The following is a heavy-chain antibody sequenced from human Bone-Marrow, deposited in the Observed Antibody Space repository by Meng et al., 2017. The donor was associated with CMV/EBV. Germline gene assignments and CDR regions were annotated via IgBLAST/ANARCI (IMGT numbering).Heavy chain of an antibody. D-gene: IGHD6-19*01. CDR1: GFTFRPYW. CDR3: ARDADSSGWYDFDY. V-gene: IGHV3-74*01. Sequence: GFTFRPYWRHWVRQDPGKGLVWISRISSDGSSTTYADSVKGRFTISRDNAKNTLYLQMDGLRAEDTAVYYCARDADSSGWYDFDYWGQGTLVTVSS. CDR2: ISSDGSST. J-gene: IGHJ4*02.